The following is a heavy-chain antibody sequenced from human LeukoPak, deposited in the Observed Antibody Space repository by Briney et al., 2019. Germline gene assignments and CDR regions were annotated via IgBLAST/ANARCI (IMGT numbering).Heavy chain of an antibody. Sequence: GGSLRLSCAATGFTFSNCGMRWVRQVPGKGLEWVAFIQYDGSSKYYADSVKGRFTISRDNSKNTLYLQMNSLRAEDTAVYYCAKARRQRDYYDSSGFDYWGQGTLVTVSS. V-gene: IGHV3-30*02. D-gene: IGHD3-22*01. CDR3: AKARRQRDYYDSSGFDY. J-gene: IGHJ4*02. CDR2: IQYDGSSK. CDR1: GFTFSNCG.